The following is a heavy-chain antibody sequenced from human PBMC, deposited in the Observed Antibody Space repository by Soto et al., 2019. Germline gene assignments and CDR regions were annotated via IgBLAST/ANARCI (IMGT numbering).Heavy chain of an antibody. CDR1: GYTFTNYG. J-gene: IGHJ4*01. V-gene: IGHV1-18*01. CDR2: ISPYSGKT. D-gene: IGHD3-9*01. CDR3: TTDRLTLTTSLIFDF. Sequence: QVQLVQSGAEVKKPGASVKVSCKASGYTFTNYGIAWVRQAPGQGLEWMGWISPYSGKTDYRQNLQGRVTMTADTSTTTAYLELRRLRSDDTAVYYCTTDRLTLTTSLIFDFWGQGTLVKVSS.